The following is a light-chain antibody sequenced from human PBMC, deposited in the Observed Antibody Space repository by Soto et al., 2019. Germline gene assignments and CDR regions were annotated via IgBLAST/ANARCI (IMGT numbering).Light chain of an antibody. Sequence: DIQMTQSPSILSASVGDRVTITCRASQSISSWLAWYQQKPGKAPNLLIHKASHLESGVPSRFSGSGSGTEFTLTISSLQPGDFATYYCQHYNTYPWTAGQGTKVDSK. CDR3: QHYNTYPWT. V-gene: IGKV1-5*03. CDR2: KAS. J-gene: IGKJ1*01. CDR1: QSISSW.